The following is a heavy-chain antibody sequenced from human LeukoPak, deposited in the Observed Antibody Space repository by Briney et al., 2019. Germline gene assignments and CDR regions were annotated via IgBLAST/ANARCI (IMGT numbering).Heavy chain of an antibody. D-gene: IGHD6-19*01. Sequence: SETLSLTCSVSGGHIDSVYWNWIRQPPGKGLEWIGYIDNSGSTKCNPSLQSRITMSRDTSKKQFSLKLTSVTAADTAMYYCASGAGWLIDYWGQGTLISVSS. V-gene: IGHV4-4*08. J-gene: IGHJ4*02. CDR2: IDNSGST. CDR1: GGHIDSVY. CDR3: ASGAGWLIDY.